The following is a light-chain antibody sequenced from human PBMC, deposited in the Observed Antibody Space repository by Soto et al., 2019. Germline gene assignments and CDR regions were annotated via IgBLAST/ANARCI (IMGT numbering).Light chain of an antibody. CDR3: ISYTTRGTLWV. CDR1: SNDVGAYDF. CDR2: TVN. Sequence: QSALTQPASVSGSPGQSITISCTGSSNDVGAYDFVSWYQQHPGKAPKLLISTVNSRPSGVSNRFSGSKSGNTASLTISGLQAEDEADYYCISYTTRGTLWVFGGGTKVTVL. J-gene: IGLJ3*02. V-gene: IGLV2-14*01.